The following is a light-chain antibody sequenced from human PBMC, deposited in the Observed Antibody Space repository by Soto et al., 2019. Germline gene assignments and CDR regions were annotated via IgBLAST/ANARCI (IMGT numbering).Light chain of an antibody. Sequence: DIQMTQSPSSLSASVGDRFTITCRASQSISSYLNWYQQKPGKAPKLLIYAASSLQSGVPSRFSGSGSGTDFTLTISSLQPEDFATYYCQQSYSTPPLTFGGGTKVEIK. CDR2: AAS. CDR3: QQSYSTPPLT. J-gene: IGKJ4*01. V-gene: IGKV1-39*01. CDR1: QSISSY.